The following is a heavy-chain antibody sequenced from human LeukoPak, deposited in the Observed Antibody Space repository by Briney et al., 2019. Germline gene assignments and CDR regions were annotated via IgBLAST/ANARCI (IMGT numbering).Heavy chain of an antibody. CDR2: ITGSGGSP. D-gene: IGHD2-15*01. CDR1: GFTFGTYA. V-gene: IGHV3-23*01. J-gene: IGHJ4*02. CDR3: AKDQEKLGSADY. Sequence: QPGGSLRLSCAASGFTFGTYAMSWVRQAPGKGLEWVSAITGSGGSPYYADSVKGRFTISRDNSKNTLYLQMNSLRAEDTAVYYCAKDQEKLGSADYWGQGTLVTVSS.